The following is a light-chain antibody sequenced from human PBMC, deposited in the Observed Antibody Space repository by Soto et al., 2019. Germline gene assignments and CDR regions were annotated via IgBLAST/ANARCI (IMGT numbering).Light chain of an antibody. J-gene: IGLJ3*02. CDR3: KSYTSSNTRV. CDR1: SSDVGGYNY. Sequence: QSALTQPASVSGSPGQSITISCTGTSSDVGGYNYVSWYQQHPGKAPKLMIYEVNNRPSGVSNRFSGSKSGNTASLTISGLQTEDEAHYDCKSYTSSNTRVFGEGTQLTI. CDR2: EVN. V-gene: IGLV2-14*01.